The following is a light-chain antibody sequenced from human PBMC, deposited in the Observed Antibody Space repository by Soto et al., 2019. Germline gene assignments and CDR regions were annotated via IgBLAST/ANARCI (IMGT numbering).Light chain of an antibody. J-gene: IGLJ3*02. Sequence: QSALTQPPSASGSPGQSVTISCTGTSSDVGGYNYVSWYQHHSGKAPKLMLYEVSKRPSGVPDRFSGSKSGNTASLTVSGLKAEDEADYYCSSYAGSHNLRVFGGGTKLTVL. CDR2: EVS. CDR3: SSYAGSHNLRV. CDR1: SSDVGGYNY. V-gene: IGLV2-8*01.